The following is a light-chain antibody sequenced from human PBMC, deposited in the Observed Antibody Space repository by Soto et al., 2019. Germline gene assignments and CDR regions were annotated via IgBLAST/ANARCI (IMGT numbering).Light chain of an antibody. CDR2: DAS. CDR3: QQYSNLPLT. Sequence: EILLTQSPVTLSLSPGEIATLSCRASQSVSNYLAWYQQKPGKAPKLLIYDASNRETGIPDRFSGGGSGTDFTLTISRLEPEDFATYYCQQYSNLPLTFGGGTKVDIK. V-gene: IGKV3D-20*02. CDR1: QSVSNY. J-gene: IGKJ4*01.